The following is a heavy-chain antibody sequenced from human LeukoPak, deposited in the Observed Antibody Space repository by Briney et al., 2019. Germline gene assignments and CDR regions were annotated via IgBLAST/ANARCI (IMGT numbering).Heavy chain of an antibody. Sequence: SQTLSLTCTVSGGSISSGGYYWSWIRQHPGKGLEWIGYIYYSGSTYYNPSLKSRVTISVDTSKNHFSLKLSSVTAADTAVYYCARTPDNHYYYMDVWGKGTTVTVCS. CDR3: ARTPDNHYYYMDV. D-gene: IGHD3-22*01. J-gene: IGHJ6*03. CDR1: GGSISSGGYY. V-gene: IGHV4-31*03. CDR2: IYYSGST.